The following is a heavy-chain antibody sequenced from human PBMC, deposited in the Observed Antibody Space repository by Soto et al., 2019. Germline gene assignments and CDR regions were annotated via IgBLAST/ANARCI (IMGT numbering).Heavy chain of an antibody. CDR2: INQDGSEK. D-gene: IGHD2-2*01. CDR3: ARVQQVPDAPAYWFEP. Sequence: PGGSLRLSCAASGFTFSLYLMIWVRQAPGKGLEWVANINQDGSEKYYVDSVKGRFTISRDNAKNSLYLQMNSLRAEDTAAYYCARVQQVPDAPAYWFEPWGQGTLVTVSS. CDR1: GFTFSLYL. J-gene: IGHJ5*02. V-gene: IGHV3-7*01.